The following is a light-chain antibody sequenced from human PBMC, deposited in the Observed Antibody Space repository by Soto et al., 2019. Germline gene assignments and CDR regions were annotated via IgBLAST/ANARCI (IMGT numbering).Light chain of an antibody. CDR3: QQYGGSRWT. CDR2: GAS. V-gene: IGKV3-20*01. J-gene: IGKJ1*01. CDR1: QSVASIY. Sequence: EIVLTQSPGTLSLSPGERATLSCRASQSVASIYLAWYQQKPGQAPRLLIYGASTRATGIPDRFSGSGSGKYFTLTISRLDPEDSAVYYCQQYGGSRWTFGQGTKVEIK.